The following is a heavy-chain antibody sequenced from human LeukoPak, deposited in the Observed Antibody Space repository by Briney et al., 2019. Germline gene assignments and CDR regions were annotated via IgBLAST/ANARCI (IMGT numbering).Heavy chain of an antibody. CDR3: VAGWRDTNNWFDP. CDR1: GGTFSSYA. J-gene: IGHJ5*02. Sequence: ASVKVSCKASGGTFSSYAISWVRQAPGQGLEWMGGIIPIFGTANYAQKFQGRVTITADESTSTAYMELSSLRSEDTAVYYCVAGWRDTNNWFDPWGQGTLVTVSS. D-gene: IGHD5-18*01. V-gene: IGHV1-69*13. CDR2: IIPIFGTA.